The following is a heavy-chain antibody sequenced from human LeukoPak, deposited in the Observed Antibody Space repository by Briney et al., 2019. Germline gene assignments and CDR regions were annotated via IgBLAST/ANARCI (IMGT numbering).Heavy chain of an antibody. D-gene: IGHD3-9*01. V-gene: IGHV4-34*01. J-gene: IGHJ5*02. CDR2: INHSGST. CDR3: ARDMTDWWFDP. Sequence: SETLSLTCAVYGGSSSGYYWSWIRQPPGKGLEWIGEINHSGSTNYNPSLKSRVTISVDTSKNQFSLKLSSVTAADTAVYYCARDMTDWWFDPWGQGTLVTVSS. CDR1: GGSSSGYY.